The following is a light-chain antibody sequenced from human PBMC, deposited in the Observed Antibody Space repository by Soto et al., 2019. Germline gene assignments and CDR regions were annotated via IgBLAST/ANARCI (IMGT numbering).Light chain of an antibody. J-gene: IGKJ1*01. CDR2: RAS. V-gene: IGKV1-5*03. Sequence: DIQMTQSPSTLSTSVGDRVTISCRASQSISSWLAWYQQKPGEAPNLLIYRASSLQSGVPSRFIGSGSGTEFTLTISSLQPDDFATYYCQQYSRYSWTFGQGTKVEFK. CDR1: QSISSW. CDR3: QQYSRYSWT.